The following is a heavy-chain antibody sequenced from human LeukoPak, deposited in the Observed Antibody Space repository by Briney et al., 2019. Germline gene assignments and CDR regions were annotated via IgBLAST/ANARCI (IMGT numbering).Heavy chain of an antibody. J-gene: IGHJ3*02. D-gene: IGHD2-2*01. CDR1: GYSISRGYY. V-gene: IGHV4-38-2*02. CDR3: ARVFSSGDCSSTSCPHDAFDI. Sequence: KPSETLSLTCTVSGYSISRGYYWGWIRQPPGKGLEWIGSIYHSWSTYYNPSLKSRVTISVDTSKNQFSLKLSSVTAADTAVYYCARVFSSGDCSSTSCPHDAFDIWGQGTMVTVSS. CDR2: IYHSWST.